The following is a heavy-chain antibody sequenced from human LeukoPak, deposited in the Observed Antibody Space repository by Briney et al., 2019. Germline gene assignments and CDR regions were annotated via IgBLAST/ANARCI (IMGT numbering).Heavy chain of an antibody. J-gene: IGHJ4*02. D-gene: IGHD1-26*01. Sequence: SQTLSLTCAISGDSVSSNSAAWNWLRQSPSRGLEWLGRTYYRSKWYNDYAVSVKSRIIISPDTSKNQFSLKLSSVTAADTAVYYCASYYGHFDYWGQGTLVTVSS. V-gene: IGHV6-1*01. CDR3: ASYYGHFDY. CDR1: GDSVSSNSAA. CDR2: TYYRSKWYN.